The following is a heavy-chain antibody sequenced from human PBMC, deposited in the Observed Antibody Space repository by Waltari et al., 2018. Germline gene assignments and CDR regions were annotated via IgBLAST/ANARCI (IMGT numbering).Heavy chain of an antibody. V-gene: IGHV2-5*02. J-gene: IGHJ4*02. CDR3: AHRALADTRRGWDVGSWDY. CDR2: VFWDLDK. D-gene: IGHD5-18*01. CDR1: GFSLTTTGAG. Sequence: ITFKESGPMLLEPTQTLTVTFSFSGFSLTTTGAGGGRIRQSPGKALEWLAVVFWDLDKPSSSSLRNRLTITKDTSRNQVVLTMGNVDPVNTATEFCAHRALADTRRGWDVGSWDYWGQGALVTVSS.